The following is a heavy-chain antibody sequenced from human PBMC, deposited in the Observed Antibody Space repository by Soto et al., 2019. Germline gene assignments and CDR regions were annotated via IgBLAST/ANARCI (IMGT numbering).Heavy chain of an antibody. D-gene: IGHD3-10*02. V-gene: IGHV3-30*18. CDR3: AKDVFGESYYFDY. Sequence: QVQLAESGGGVVQPGRSLRLSCAASGFTFSSYGMHWVRQAPGKGLEWVAVISYDGSNKYYADSVKGRFTISRDNSKNTLYLQMNSLRAEDTAVYYCAKDVFGESYYFDYWGQGTLVTVSS. J-gene: IGHJ4*02. CDR2: ISYDGSNK. CDR1: GFTFSSYG.